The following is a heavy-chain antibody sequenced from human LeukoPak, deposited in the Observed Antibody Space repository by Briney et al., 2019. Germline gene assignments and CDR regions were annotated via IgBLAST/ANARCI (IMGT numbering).Heavy chain of an antibody. CDR3: ARAGAAAGNPVAYYFDY. Sequence: SETLSLTCAVYGGSFSGYYWSWIRQPPGKGLEWIGEINHSGSTNYNPSLKSRVTISVDTSKNQFSLKLSSVTAADTAVYYCARAGAAAGNPVAYYFDYWGQGTLVTVSS. CDR2: INHSGST. CDR1: GGSFSGYY. V-gene: IGHV4-34*01. D-gene: IGHD6-13*01. J-gene: IGHJ4*02.